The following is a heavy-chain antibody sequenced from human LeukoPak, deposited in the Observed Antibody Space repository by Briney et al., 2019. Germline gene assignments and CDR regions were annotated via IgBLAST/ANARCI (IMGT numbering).Heavy chain of an antibody. D-gene: IGHD3-10*01. CDR2: IYSGCST. CDR1: GFPLRSNY. V-gene: IGHV3-53*01. CDR3: ASSPGFGESYYFDY. J-gene: IGHJ4*02. Sequence: PGGSLRLSCAASGFPLRSNYLSGGRPAPGKGLEGVSVIYSGCSTYYADSVKGRFTISRDTSKNTLYLQMNSLRAEDTAVYYCASSPGFGESYYFDYWGQGTLVTVSS.